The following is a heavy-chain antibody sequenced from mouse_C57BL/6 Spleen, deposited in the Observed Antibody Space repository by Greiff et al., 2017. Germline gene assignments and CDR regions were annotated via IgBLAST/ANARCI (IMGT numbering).Heavy chain of an antibody. CDR2: IDPSDSET. Sequence: QVQLQQPGAELVRPGSSVKLSCKASGYTFTSYWMHWVKQRPIQGLEWIGNIDPSDSETHYNQTFKDKATLTVDKSSSTAYMQLSSLTSEDSAVYYCVQGRDDYDGKDAMDYWGQGTSVTVSA. CDR3: VQGRDDYDGKDAMDY. D-gene: IGHD2-4*01. V-gene: IGHV1-52*01. CDR1: GYTFTSYW. J-gene: IGHJ4*01.